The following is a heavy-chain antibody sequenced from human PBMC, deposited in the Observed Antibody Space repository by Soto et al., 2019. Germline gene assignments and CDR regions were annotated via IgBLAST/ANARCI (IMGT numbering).Heavy chain of an antibody. CDR2: ISAYNGNT. CDR3: ARDSSSFYYYYYGMDV. V-gene: IGHV1-18*01. Sequence: GASVKVSCKASGYTFTSYGIGWVRQAPGQGLEWKGWISAYNGNTNYAQKLQSRVTMTTNTSKSTAYMELRSLRSDDTAVYYCARDSSSFYYYYYGMDVWGQGTTVTVSS. D-gene: IGHD6-6*01. CDR1: GYTFTSYG. J-gene: IGHJ6*02.